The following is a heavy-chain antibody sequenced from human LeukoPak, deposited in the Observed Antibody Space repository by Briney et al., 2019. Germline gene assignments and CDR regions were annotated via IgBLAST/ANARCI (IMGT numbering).Heavy chain of an antibody. CDR3: ARGGRNRYYGSGY. Sequence: ASVKVSCKASGGTFSSYAISWVRQATGQGLEWMGWMNPNSGNTGYAQKFQGRVTMTRNTSISTAYMELSSLRSEDTAVYYCARGGRNRYYGSGYWGQGTLVTVSS. D-gene: IGHD3-10*01. CDR1: GGTFSSYA. V-gene: IGHV1-8*02. J-gene: IGHJ4*02. CDR2: MNPNSGNT.